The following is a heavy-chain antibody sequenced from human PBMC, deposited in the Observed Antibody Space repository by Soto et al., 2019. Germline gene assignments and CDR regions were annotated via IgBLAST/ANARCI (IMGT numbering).Heavy chain of an antibody. CDR2: ISSSSSTT. CDR1: GFTFSTYS. Sequence: EVQLVESGGGLVQPGGSLRLSCVASGFTFSTYSMNWVRQAPGKGLEWISYISSSSSTTYADSVKGRFTISRDNDKNSLYLQMKSLRDEDTAVYYCARTIWRGDFQAEYWGQGTLVTVSS. D-gene: IGHD3-3*01. J-gene: IGHJ4*02. CDR3: ARTIWRGDFQAEY. V-gene: IGHV3-48*02.